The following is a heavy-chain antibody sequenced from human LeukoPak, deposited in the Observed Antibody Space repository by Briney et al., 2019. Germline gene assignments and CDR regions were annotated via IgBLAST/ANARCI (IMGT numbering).Heavy chain of an antibody. J-gene: IGHJ3*02. V-gene: IGHV3-30-3*01. CDR1: GFTFSSYA. CDR3: ARDWKYGSNAPHDAFDI. Sequence: GGSLRLSCAASGFTFSSYAMHWVRQAPGKGLEWVAVISYDGSNKYYTDSVKGRFTISRDNSKNTLDLEMNSLRAEDTAMYYCARDWKYGSNAPHDAFDIWGQGTLVTVSS. D-gene: IGHD4-23*01. CDR2: ISYDGSNK.